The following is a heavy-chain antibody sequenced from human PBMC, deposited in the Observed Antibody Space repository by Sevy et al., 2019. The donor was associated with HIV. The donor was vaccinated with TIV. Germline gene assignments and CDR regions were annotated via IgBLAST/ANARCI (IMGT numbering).Heavy chain of an antibody. CDR1: GGTFSSYA. D-gene: IGHD5-12*01. J-gene: IGHJ4*02. Sequence: ASVKVSCKASGGTFSSYAISWVRQAPGQGLEWMGGIIPIFGTANYAQKFQGRVTITADESTSTAYMELSSLSSEDTAVYYCARVRDGYDLLLNFDYWGQGTLVTVSS. V-gene: IGHV1-69*13. CDR2: IIPIFGTA. CDR3: ARVRDGYDLLLNFDY.